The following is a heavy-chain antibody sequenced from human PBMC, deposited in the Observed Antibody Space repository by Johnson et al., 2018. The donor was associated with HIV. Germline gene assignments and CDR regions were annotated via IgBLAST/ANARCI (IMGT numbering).Heavy chain of an antibody. CDR1: GFTFDDYA. Sequence: QLVESGGGVVQPGRSLRLSCAASGFTFDDYAMHWVRQAPGKGLEWVSGISWNSGSIGYADSVKGRFTISRDNAKNSLYLQMSSLRAEDTAVYYCAKSPGKDHGGNSGAFHIWGQGTMVTVSS. V-gene: IGHV3-9*01. D-gene: IGHD4-23*01. CDR2: ISWNSGSI. CDR3: AKSPGKDHGGNSGAFHI. J-gene: IGHJ3*02.